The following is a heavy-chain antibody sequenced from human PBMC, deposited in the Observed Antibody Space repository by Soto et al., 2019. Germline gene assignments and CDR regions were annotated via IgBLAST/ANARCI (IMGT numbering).Heavy chain of an antibody. CDR3: ARVGSSFLHWIDP. CDR1: GGTFSSYA. Sequence: SVKVSCKASGGTFSSYAISWVRQAPGQGLEWMGGIIPIFGTANYAQKFQGRVTITADESTSTAYMELSSLRSEDTAVYYCARVGSSFLHWIDPWAREPWSPSPQ. J-gene: IGHJ5*02. D-gene: IGHD6-13*01. V-gene: IGHV1-69*13. CDR2: IIPIFGTA.